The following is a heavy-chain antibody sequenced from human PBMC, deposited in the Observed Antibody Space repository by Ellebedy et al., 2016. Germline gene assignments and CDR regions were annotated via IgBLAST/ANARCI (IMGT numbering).Heavy chain of an antibody. Sequence: GESLKISCSASGFTFSDYAMHWVRQAPGKGLESVSAISHTGEITFYPDSVKGRFTISRDNSKNTIYLEMSSLRPEDTAMYYCVKDWFYYGTSGPDYWGRGTLVTVSS. D-gene: IGHD3-22*01. CDR2: ISHTGEIT. CDR3: VKDWFYYGTSGPDY. V-gene: IGHV3-64D*06. CDR1: GFTFSDYA. J-gene: IGHJ4*02.